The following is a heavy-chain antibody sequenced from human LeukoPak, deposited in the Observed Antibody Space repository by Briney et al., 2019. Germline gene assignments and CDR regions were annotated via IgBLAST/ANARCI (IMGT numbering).Heavy chain of an antibody. CDR2: IKSKKNGETT. J-gene: IGHJ4*02. CDR3: TTSGSGWDYFDF. Sequence: PGGSLRLSCAASGFKFNDAWMNWVRQAPGKGLEGVGHIKSKKNGETTDFATPVKGRFTISRDDSKSTLYLQVNSLRTEDTAVYYCTTSGSGWDYFDFWGQGTLVTVSS. V-gene: IGHV3-15*01. CDR1: GFKFNDAW. D-gene: IGHD6-19*01.